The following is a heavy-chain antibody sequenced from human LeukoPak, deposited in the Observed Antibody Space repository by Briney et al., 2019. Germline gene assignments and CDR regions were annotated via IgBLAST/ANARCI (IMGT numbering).Heavy chain of an antibody. CDR2: IYTTGST. CDR3: ARVNYSDSSGRPFDS. V-gene: IGHV4-61*02. Sequence: SETLSLTCTVSGGSICSGSYYWTWTRQPAGKGLEWIGRIYTTGSTNYNPSLKSRVTIPMDTSKNQFSLILSSVTAADTAVYYCARVNYSDSSGRPFDSWGQGTLVTVSS. D-gene: IGHD3-22*01. J-gene: IGHJ4*02. CDR1: GGSICSGSYY.